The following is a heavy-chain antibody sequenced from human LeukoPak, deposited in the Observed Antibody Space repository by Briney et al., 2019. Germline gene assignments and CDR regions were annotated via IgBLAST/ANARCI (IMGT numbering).Heavy chain of an antibody. D-gene: IGHD3-22*01. V-gene: IGHV3-64*01. CDR3: ARASVESLDYYDSSGDPPSDSYNDY. J-gene: IGHJ4*02. CDR2: ISSNGGST. Sequence: GGSLRLSCAASGFTFSSYAMHWVRQAPGKGLEYVSAISSNGGSTYYANSVRGRFTISRDNSKNTLYLQMGSLRAEDMAVYYCARASVESLDYYDSSGDPPSDSYNDYWGQGTLVTVSS. CDR1: GFTFSSYA.